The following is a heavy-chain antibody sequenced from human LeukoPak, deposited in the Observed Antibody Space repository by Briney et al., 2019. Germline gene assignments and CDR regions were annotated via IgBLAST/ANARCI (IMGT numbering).Heavy chain of an antibody. J-gene: IGHJ5*02. D-gene: IGHD2-2*01. CDR2: IFYSGST. CDR1: GGSFSSSSYS. Sequence: PSETLSLTCTVSGGSFSSSSYSWDWLRQPPGKGLEWIGNIFYSGSTNYDPSLKSRVTISVDTSKNQLSLRLSSVTAADTAIYYCARRKSRTPNWLDPWGQGTLVTVSS. V-gene: IGHV4-39*01. CDR3: ARRKSRTPNWLDP.